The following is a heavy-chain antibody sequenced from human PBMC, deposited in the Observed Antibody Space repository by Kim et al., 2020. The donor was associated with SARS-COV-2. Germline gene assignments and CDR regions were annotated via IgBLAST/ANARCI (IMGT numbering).Heavy chain of an antibody. CDR2: IDFSGTT. J-gene: IGHJ6*01. V-gene: IGHV4-31*03. Sequence: SETLSLTCTVSDGSISSGTNYWAWIRQLPGKGLEWIGHIDFSGTTFYNSTLKSRLTISVDISKNQFSLELFSVTAADTAMYYCARVSLSDRGIGYYAIDV. CDR3: ARVSLSDRGIGYYAIDV. D-gene: IGHD3-16*02. CDR1: DGSISSGTNY.